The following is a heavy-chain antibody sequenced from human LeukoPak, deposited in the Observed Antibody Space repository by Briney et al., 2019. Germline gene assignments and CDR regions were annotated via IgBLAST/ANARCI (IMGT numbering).Heavy chain of an antibody. V-gene: IGHV3-23*01. J-gene: IGHJ3*01. D-gene: IGHD6-13*01. Sequence: GGSLRLSCTASTSTFSSYAMTWVRQPLRTGLQWVATLSASGARIHYADSVKGRFTISRDNSKNTPYLQMDSLRPEDTAVYFCAGGEGAAGIYDAFDFWGQGTLVAVSS. CDR1: TSTFSSYA. CDR2: LSASGARI. CDR3: AGGEGAAGIYDAFDF.